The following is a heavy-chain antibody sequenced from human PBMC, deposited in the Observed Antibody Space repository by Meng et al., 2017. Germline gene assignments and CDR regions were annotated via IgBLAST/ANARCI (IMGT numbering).Heavy chain of an antibody. CDR2: INAGNGNT. Sequence: VQRVQFGAWVKTPGAPLKVSCKASGYTFTSYAMPCVRQAPGQRLEWMGWINAGNGNTKYSQKFQGRVTITRDTSASTAYMELSSLRSEDTAVYYCARDRQTYYYDSSGYFDYWGQGTLVTVSS. CDR3: ARDRQTYYYDSSGYFDY. V-gene: IGHV1-3*01. D-gene: IGHD3-22*01. J-gene: IGHJ4*02. CDR1: GYTFTSYA.